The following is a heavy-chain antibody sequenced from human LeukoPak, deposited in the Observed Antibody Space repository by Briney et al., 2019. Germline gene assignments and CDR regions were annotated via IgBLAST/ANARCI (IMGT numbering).Heavy chain of an antibody. CDR2: INWNGGST. J-gene: IGHJ4*02. Sequence: PGGSLRLSCAASGFTFDDYGMSWVRQAPGKGLEWVSGINWNGGSTGYADSVKGRFTISRDNAKNSLYLQMNSLRAEDTAVYYCARGPPTSYSSGWYPGYWGQGTLVTVSS. D-gene: IGHD6-19*01. CDR1: GFTFDDYG. V-gene: IGHV3-20*04. CDR3: ARGPPTSYSSGWYPGY.